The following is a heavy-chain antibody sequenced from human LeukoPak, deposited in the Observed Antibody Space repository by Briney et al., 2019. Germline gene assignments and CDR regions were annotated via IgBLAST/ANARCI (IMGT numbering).Heavy chain of an antibody. J-gene: IGHJ3*02. D-gene: IGHD1-1*01. CDR1: GGSISSSSYY. CDR3: ARPYVLIGNVDAFDI. Sequence: SETLFLTCTVSGGSISSSSYYWGWIRQPPGKGLEWIGSIYYSGSTYYNPSLKSRVTISVDKSKNQFSLKLSSVTAADTAVYYCARPYVLIGNVDAFDIWGQGTMVTVSS. CDR2: IYYSGST. V-gene: IGHV4-39*07.